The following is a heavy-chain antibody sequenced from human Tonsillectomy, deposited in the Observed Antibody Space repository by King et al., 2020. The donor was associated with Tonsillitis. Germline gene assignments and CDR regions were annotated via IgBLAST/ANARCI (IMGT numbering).Heavy chain of an antibody. J-gene: IGHJ4*02. V-gene: IGHV4-39*01. D-gene: IGHD4-17*01. CDR3: ARHNQYGDFDY. CDR1: GGSISSNTYY. CDR2: IYYSGST. Sequence: QLQESGPGLVKPSETLSLTCTVSGGSISSNTYYWGWIRQPPGKGLEWIGNIYYSGSTYYNPSLKSRVTISVDTPKNQFSLKLSSVTAAETAVHYCARHNQYGDFDYWGQGTLVTVSS.